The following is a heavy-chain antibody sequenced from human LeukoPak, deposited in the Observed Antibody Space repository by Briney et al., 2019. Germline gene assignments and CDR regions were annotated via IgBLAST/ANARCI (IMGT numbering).Heavy chain of an antibody. V-gene: IGHV1-18*01. CDR2: ISAYNGNT. Sequence: ASVKVSCKASGYTFTSYGISWVRQAPGQGLEWMGWISAYNGNTNYAQKLQGRVTMTTDTSTSTAYMELRSLRSDDTAVYYCARVADCTNGVCYPYYFDYWGQGTLVTVSS. CDR3: ARVADCTNGVCYPYYFDY. J-gene: IGHJ4*02. D-gene: IGHD2-8*01. CDR1: GYTFTSYG.